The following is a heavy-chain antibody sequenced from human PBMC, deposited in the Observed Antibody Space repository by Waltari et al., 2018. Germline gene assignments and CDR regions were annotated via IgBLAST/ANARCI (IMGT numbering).Heavy chain of an antibody. CDR1: GGSISSSSYY. Sequence: QLQLQESGPGLVKPSETLSLTCTVSGGSISSSSYYWGWIRQPPGKGLEWIGSIYYSGSTYYNPSLKSRVTISVDTSKNQFSLKLSSVTAADTAVYYCARDTGDYGDYDDAFDIWGQGTMVTVSS. V-gene: IGHV4-39*07. J-gene: IGHJ3*02. CDR2: IYYSGST. D-gene: IGHD4-17*01. CDR3: ARDTGDYGDYDDAFDI.